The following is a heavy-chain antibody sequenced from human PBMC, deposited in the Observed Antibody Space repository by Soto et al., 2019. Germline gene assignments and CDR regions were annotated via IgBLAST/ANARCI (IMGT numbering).Heavy chain of an antibody. V-gene: IGHV1-2*02. J-gene: IGHJ4*02. CDR1: GYTFSDYY. Sequence: GASVKVSCKASGYTFSDYYIHWVRQASGQGLEWMGWINPHSGDTKYPQKFQGRVTMTRDTSITTAYMELTRLRSDDTATYYCATFSALSYSMRWTMGDFHHRGQ. CDR2: INPHSGDT. CDR3: ATFSALSYSMRWTMGDFHH. D-gene: IGHD3-16*01.